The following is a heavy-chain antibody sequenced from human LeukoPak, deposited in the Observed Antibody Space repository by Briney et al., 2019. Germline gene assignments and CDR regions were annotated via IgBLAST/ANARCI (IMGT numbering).Heavy chain of an antibody. CDR2: INHSGST. CDR3: ARPRRRYCGGDCSYYFDY. Sequence: SETLSLTCAVYGGSFSGYYWSWIRQPPGKGLEWIGEINHSGSTNYNPSLKSRVTISVDTSKNQFSLKLSSVTAADTAVYYCARPRRRYCGGDCSYYFDYWGQGTLVTVSS. J-gene: IGHJ4*02. CDR1: GGSFSGYY. D-gene: IGHD2-21*02. V-gene: IGHV4-34*01.